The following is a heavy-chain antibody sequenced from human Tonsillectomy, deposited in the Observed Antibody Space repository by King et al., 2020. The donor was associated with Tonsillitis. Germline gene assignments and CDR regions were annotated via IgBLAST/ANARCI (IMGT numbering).Heavy chain of an antibody. J-gene: IGHJ6*02. V-gene: IGHV3-48*01. CDR2: ISTSSGAI. CDR1: GFTFNTHS. CDR3: VGDKTNDYGLCDV. D-gene: IGHD4-17*01. Sequence: VQLVESGGGLIQPGGSLRLSCEASGFTFNTHSMNWVRQAPGKGLEWVSEISTSSGAIYYADSVQGRFTTSRDNAKNSLYLQINFLRVDDTAVYYCVGDKTNDYGLCDVWGQGTTVTVSS.